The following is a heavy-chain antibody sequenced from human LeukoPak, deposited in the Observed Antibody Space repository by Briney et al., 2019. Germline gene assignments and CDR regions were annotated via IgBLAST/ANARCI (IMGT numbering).Heavy chain of an antibody. CDR2: LNPNSGDT. Sequence: ASVKVSCKASGYTFTGYYMHWVRQAPGQGLEWMGWLNPNSGDTNFAQKFQGRVTMTRDTSITTAYMELSRLRSDDTAIYSCARPNDLNWFDPWGQGTLVTVSS. J-gene: IGHJ5*02. V-gene: IGHV1-2*02. D-gene: IGHD2-8*01. CDR1: GYTFTGYY. CDR3: ARPNDLNWFDP.